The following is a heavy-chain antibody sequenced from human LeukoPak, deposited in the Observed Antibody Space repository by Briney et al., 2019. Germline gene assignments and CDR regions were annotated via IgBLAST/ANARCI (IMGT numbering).Heavy chain of an antibody. V-gene: IGHV3-7*03. Sequence: GGSLRLSCAASGFTFSSYSMNWVRQAPGKGLEWVANIKEDGTETYYVDSVKGRFTISRDNAKNSLYLQMNSLRVEDTAVYYCAKEGRSLQTYWGQGTLVTVSS. D-gene: IGHD5-24*01. CDR3: AKEGRSLQTY. J-gene: IGHJ4*02. CDR2: IKEDGTET. CDR1: GFTFSSYS.